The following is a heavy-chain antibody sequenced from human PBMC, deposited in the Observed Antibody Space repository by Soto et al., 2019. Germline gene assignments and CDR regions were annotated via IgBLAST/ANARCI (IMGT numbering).Heavy chain of an antibody. CDR3: ARVVNYDYIWGSYRHEEGYFDY. V-gene: IGHV3-64*01. CDR1: GFTFSSYA. D-gene: IGHD3-16*02. CDR2: ISSNGGST. J-gene: IGHJ4*02. Sequence: GGSLRLSCAASGFTFSSYAMHWVRQAPGKGLEYVSAISSNGGSTYYANSVKGRSTISRDNSKNTLYLQMGSLRAEDMAVYYCARVVNYDYIWGSYRHEEGYFDYWGQGTLVTVS.